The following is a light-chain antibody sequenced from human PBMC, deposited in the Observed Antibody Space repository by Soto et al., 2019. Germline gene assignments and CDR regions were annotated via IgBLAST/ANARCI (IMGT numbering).Light chain of an antibody. V-gene: IGLV2-11*01. J-gene: IGLJ1*01. CDR2: DVS. Sequence: QSALTQPRSVSGSPGQSVTISCTGTSSDVGGYNYVSWYQQHLGKAPKLMIYDVSKRPSGVPDRFSGSKSGNTASLTISGLQAEDEADYYCCSYAGTYTYVFGIGTKLTVL. CDR3: CSYAGTYTYV. CDR1: SSDVGGYNY.